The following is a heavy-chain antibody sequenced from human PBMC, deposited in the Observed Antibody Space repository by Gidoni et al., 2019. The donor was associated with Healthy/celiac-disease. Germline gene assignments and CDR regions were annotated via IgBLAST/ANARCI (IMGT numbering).Heavy chain of an antibody. CDR1: GGSISSGDYY. Sequence: QVQLQESGPGLVTPSQTLSLTCTVSGGSISSGDYYWSWIRQPPGKGLEWIGYIYYSGSTYYNPSLKSRVTISVDTSKNQFSLKLSSVTAADTAVYYCARDRNDDFWSGYYYQARYMDVWGKGTTVTVSS. CDR3: ARDRNDDFWSGYYYQARYMDV. J-gene: IGHJ6*03. CDR2: IYYSGST. D-gene: IGHD3-3*01. V-gene: IGHV4-30-4*01.